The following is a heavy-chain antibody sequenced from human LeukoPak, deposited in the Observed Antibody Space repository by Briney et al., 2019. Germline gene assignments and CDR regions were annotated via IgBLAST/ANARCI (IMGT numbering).Heavy chain of an antibody. CDR3: AHTIYSNYYDSSGYADY. CDR2: IYWDDDK. Sequence: ESGPTLVKPTQTLTLTCTFSGFSLSTTGVGVGWIRQPPGKALEWLALIYWDDDKRYSPSLESRLTITKDTSKNQVVLTMTNVGPVDTATYYCAHTIYSNYYDSSGYADYWGQGTLVTVSS. J-gene: IGHJ4*02. V-gene: IGHV2-5*02. D-gene: IGHD3-22*01. CDR1: GFSLSTTGVG.